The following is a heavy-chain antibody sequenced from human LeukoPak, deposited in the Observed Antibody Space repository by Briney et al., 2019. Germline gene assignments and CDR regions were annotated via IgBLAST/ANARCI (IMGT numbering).Heavy chain of an antibody. D-gene: IGHD1-1*01. Sequence: GGSLRLSCAASGFTFSSYAMHWVRQGPGKGLEWVGTKSYHGNNEYYADSVRGRFTISRDNSKNTLYLQTNSLRTEDTAAYYCVRDRVQLWNYGMDVWGQGTTVTVSS. J-gene: IGHJ6*02. CDR2: KSYHGNNE. CDR3: VRDRVQLWNYGMDV. CDR1: GFTFSSYA. V-gene: IGHV3-30-3*01.